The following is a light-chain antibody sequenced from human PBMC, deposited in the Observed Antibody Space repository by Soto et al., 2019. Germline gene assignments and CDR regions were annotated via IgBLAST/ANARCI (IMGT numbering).Light chain of an antibody. CDR3: AAWDDSLNGLV. Sequence: QSVLTQPPSASGTPGQRVTISCSGSNSNIGSNAANWYQHVPGTAPKLLIHSDNQRPLGVPDRLSGSKSGTSASLAISGLQSEDAADYYCAAWDDSLNGLVFGGGTKLTVL. J-gene: IGLJ2*01. CDR2: SDN. CDR1: NSNIGSNA. V-gene: IGLV1-44*01.